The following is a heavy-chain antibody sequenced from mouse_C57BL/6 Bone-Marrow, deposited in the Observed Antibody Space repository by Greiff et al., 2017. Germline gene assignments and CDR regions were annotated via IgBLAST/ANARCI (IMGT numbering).Heavy chain of an antibody. Sequence: VKLVESDAELVKPGASVKISCKVSGYTFTDHTIHWMKQRPEQGLEWIGYIYPRDGSTKYNEKFKGKATLTADKSSSTAYMQLNSLTSEDSAVYFCARSKISYYSNYVAMDYWGQGTSVTVSS. CDR3: ARSKISYYSNYVAMDY. V-gene: IGHV1-78*01. CDR2: IYPRDGST. CDR1: GYTFTDHT. J-gene: IGHJ4*01. D-gene: IGHD2-5*01.